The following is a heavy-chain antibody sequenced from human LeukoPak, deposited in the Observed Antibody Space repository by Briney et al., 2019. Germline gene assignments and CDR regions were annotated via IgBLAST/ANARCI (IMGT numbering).Heavy chain of an antibody. V-gene: IGHV4-34*01. Sequence: SETLSLTCAVYGGSFTGYYWSWIRHPPRKGLEWVGEINHSGSTNYNPSLKSRVTISVDTSKNQFSLKLSSVTAADTAVYYCARANRGVWGVFPLYYYYGMDVWGQGTTVTVSS. D-gene: IGHD3-10*01. CDR2: INHSGST. J-gene: IGHJ6*02. CDR3: ARANRGVWGVFPLYYYYGMDV. CDR1: GGSFTGYY.